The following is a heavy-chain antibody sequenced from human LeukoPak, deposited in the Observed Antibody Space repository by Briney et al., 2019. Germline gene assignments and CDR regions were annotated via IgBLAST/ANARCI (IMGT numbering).Heavy chain of an antibody. CDR2: ISAYNGNT. CDR3: ASDNCSSTSCYFGY. CDR1: GYTFTSYG. V-gene: IGHV1-18*01. J-gene: IGHJ4*02. D-gene: IGHD2-2*01. Sequence: WASVKVSCKASGYTFTSYGISWVRQAPGQGLEWMGWISAYNGNTNYAQKLQGRVTMTTDTSTSTAYMELRSLRSDDTAVYYCASDNCSSTSCYFGYWGQGTLVTVSS.